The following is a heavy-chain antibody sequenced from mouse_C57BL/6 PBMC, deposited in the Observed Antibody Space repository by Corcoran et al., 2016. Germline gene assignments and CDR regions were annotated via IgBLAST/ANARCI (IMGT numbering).Heavy chain of an antibody. V-gene: IGHV9-3*01. J-gene: IGHJ2*01. CDR2: INTYSGVP. Sequence: QIQLVQSGPELKKPGETVKISCKASGYTFTTYGMSWVKQAPGKGLKWMGWINTYSGVPTYDDDFKGRFAFSLETSASTAYLQINNLKNEDTATYFCARPYYYGSSRDYWGQGTTLTVSS. D-gene: IGHD1-1*01. CDR1: GYTFTTYG. CDR3: ARPYYYGSSRDY.